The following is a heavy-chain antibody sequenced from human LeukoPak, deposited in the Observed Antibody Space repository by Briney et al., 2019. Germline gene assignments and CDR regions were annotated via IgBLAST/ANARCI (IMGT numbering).Heavy chain of an antibody. D-gene: IGHD1-26*01. Sequence: GWSLRLSCAASGFTVSSYGMLWVRQAPGKGLEGVAVIWYDGSNKYYEDSVKGRFTISRDNSKNTLYLQMNSLRAEDTAVYYCAREFSSRYSGSYPFDYWGQGTLVTVSS. CDR1: GFTVSSYG. V-gene: IGHV3-33*01. CDR3: AREFSSRYSGSYPFDY. CDR2: IWYDGSNK. J-gene: IGHJ4*02.